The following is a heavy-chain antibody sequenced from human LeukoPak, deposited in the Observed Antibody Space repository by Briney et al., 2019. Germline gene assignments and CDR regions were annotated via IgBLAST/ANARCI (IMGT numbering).Heavy chain of an antibody. J-gene: IGHJ6*02. V-gene: IGHV1-69*01. D-gene: IGHD2-2*01. CDR2: IIPIFGTA. CDR1: GGTFSSYA. Sequence: SVKVSCKASGGTFSSYAISWVRQAPGQGLEWMGGIIPIFGTANYAQKFQGRVTITADESTSTAYMELSSLRSEDTAVYYCARVGGYCTTTSCSYGMDVWGQGSTVTVSS. CDR3: ARVGGYCTTTSCSYGMDV.